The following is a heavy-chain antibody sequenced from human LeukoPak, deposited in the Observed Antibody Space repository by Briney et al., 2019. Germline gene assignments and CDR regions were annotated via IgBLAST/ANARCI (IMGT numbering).Heavy chain of an antibody. CDR3: ARDSGPGSALHLWFGNVPYYFDY. CDR1: GFTFSSNW. D-gene: IGHD3-10*01. CDR2: INEDGSTT. J-gene: IGHJ4*02. Sequence: GGSLRLSCAASGFTFSSNWMHWVRQAPGKGLVWVSRINEDGSTTNYADSVKGRSTIFRDNAKNTLYLQMNSLRADDTAVYYCARDSGPGSALHLWFGNVPYYFDYWGQGSLVTVSS. V-gene: IGHV3-74*01.